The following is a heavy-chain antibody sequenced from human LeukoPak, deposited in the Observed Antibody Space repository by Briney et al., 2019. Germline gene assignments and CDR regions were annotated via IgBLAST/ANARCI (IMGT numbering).Heavy chain of an antibody. D-gene: IGHD3-22*01. Sequence: PSETLSLTCIVSGTFVNNYYWSWIRQPAGKGLEWIGRIYSSGSTNYNLSLTSRVSISVDNSKNQVSLKLESVTAADTAVYYCARERVGYDTSGRGPRFDSWGQGTLVTVSS. J-gene: IGHJ4*02. CDR1: GTFVNNYY. V-gene: IGHV4-4*07. CDR3: ARERVGYDTSGRGPRFDS. CDR2: IYSSGST.